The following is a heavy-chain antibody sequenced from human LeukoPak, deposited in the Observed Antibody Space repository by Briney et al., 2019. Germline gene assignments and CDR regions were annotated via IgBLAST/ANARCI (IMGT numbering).Heavy chain of an antibody. Sequence: GGSLRLSCAASGFTLSDYAMNWVRQAPGKGLEWVSTISGHGGTTYYADSVKGRFTISRDFSKNTLYLQMNGLRAEDTAVYYCAKSGGTQMDFDYWGLGTLVTASS. CDR1: GFTLSDYA. D-gene: IGHD1-14*01. J-gene: IGHJ4*02. CDR3: AKSGGTQMDFDY. CDR2: ISGHGGTT. V-gene: IGHV3-23*01.